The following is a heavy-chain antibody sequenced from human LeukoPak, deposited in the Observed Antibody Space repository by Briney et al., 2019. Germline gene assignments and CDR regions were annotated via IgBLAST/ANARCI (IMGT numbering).Heavy chain of an antibody. J-gene: IGHJ3*02. D-gene: IGHD3-10*01. CDR1: GFTFSSNA. CDR2: ISGGGGST. CDR3: AKSRSYTVRDAFEI. Sequence: GGSLRLSCAASGFTFSSNAMSWVRQAPGKGLEWVSVISGGGGSTYYADSVKGRFTISRDNSKNTLYLQMNSLRVEDTAVYYCAKSRSYTVRDAFEIWGQGTKVTVSS. V-gene: IGHV3-23*01.